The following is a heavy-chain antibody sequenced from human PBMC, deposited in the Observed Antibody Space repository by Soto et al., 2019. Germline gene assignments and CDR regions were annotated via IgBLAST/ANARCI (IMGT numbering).Heavy chain of an antibody. Sequence: QVQLVESGGGVVQPGRSLRLSCAASGFTFSSYAMHWVRQAPGKGLEWVAVISYDGSNKYYADSVKGRFTISRDNSKNTLYLQMNSLRAEDTAVYYCAYLGSHIDYWGQGTLVTVSS. D-gene: IGHD1-26*01. CDR2: ISYDGSNK. J-gene: IGHJ4*02. CDR1: GFTFSSYA. CDR3: AYLGSHIDY. V-gene: IGHV3-30-3*01.